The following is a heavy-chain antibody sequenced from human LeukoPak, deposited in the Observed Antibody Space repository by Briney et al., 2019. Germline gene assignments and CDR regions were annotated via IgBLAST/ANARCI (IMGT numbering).Heavy chain of an antibody. V-gene: IGHV4-34*01. CDR3: ARLVPFYYYDSSGSDY. Sequence: SETLSLTCAVYGGSFSGYYCSWIRQPPGKGLEWIGEINHSGSTNYNPSLKSRVTISVDTSKNQFSLKLSSVTAADTAVYYCARLVPFYYYDSSGSDYWGQGTLVTVSS. CDR2: INHSGST. D-gene: IGHD3-22*01. J-gene: IGHJ4*02. CDR1: GGSFSGYY.